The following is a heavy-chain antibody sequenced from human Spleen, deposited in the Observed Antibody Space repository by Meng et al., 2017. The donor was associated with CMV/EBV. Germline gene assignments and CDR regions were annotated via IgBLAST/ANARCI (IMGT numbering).Heavy chain of an antibody. V-gene: IGHV1-2*02. CDR1: GYTFTGYY. J-gene: IGHJ5*02. CDR2: INPNSGAT. D-gene: IGHD2-2*01. CDR3: ARAIVPDATFDP. Sequence: ASVKVSCKASGYTFTGYYIHWVRQAPGQGLEWMGWINPNSGATNYAQNFQGRVTMTRDTSISTAYIELSRLTSDDTALYYCARAIVPDATFDPWGQGTLVTVSS.